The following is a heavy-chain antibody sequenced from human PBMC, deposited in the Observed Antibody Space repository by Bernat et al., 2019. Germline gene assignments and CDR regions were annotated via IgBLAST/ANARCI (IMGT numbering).Heavy chain of an antibody. J-gene: IGHJ4*02. CDR2: ISSSSSSI. Sequence: EVQLVESGGGLVQPGGSLRLSCAASGFTFSTYTMNWVRQAPGKGLEWVSYISSSSSSISYADSVKGRFTISRDNAKNSLYLQMNSLRAEDTAVYYCARVPIDIVVVPAAYLFDYWGQGTLVTVSS. CDR3: ARVPIDIVVVPAAYLFDY. D-gene: IGHD2-2*01. V-gene: IGHV3-48*04. CDR1: GFTFSTYT.